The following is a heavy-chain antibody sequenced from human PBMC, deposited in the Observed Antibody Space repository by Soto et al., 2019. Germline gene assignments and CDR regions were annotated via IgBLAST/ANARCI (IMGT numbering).Heavy chain of an antibody. D-gene: IGHD4-17*01. CDR2: IGTAGDT. V-gene: IGHV3-13*01. J-gene: IGHJ2*01. CDR3: ARAGLDGDYDPPYWYFDL. CDR1: GFTFSSYD. Sequence: HPGGSLRLSCAASGFTFSSYDMHWVRQATGKGLEWVSAIGTAGDTYYPGSVKGRFTNSRENAKNSLYLQMNSLRAGDTAVYYCARAGLDGDYDPPYWYFDLWGRGTLVTVSS.